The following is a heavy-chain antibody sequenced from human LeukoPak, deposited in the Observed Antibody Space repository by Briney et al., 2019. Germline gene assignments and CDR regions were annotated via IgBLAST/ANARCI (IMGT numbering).Heavy chain of an antibody. Sequence: SETLSLTCSVSGGSISSNSYYWGWIRQPPGKGLEWIGSISYSGSTYYNPSLKSRVSISVDSSKIQFSLRLSSVTAADTAMYYCARRGGSPLGAFDIWGQGTMVTVSS. J-gene: IGHJ3*02. CDR2: ISYSGST. CDR3: ARRGGSPLGAFDI. V-gene: IGHV4-39*07. CDR1: GGSISSNSYY. D-gene: IGHD1-26*01.